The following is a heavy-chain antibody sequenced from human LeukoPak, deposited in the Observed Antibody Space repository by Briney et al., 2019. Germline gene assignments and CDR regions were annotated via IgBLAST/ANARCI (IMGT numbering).Heavy chain of an antibody. J-gene: IGHJ4*02. CDR3: AKCTYWSGYSAIDY. V-gene: IGHV3-30*18. D-gene: IGHD3-3*01. Sequence: GGPLRLSCATSGFTFKTFGMHWVRQAPGKGLEWVAIISYDGSSSFYADSVKGRFTISRDNSKSTLYLEMNSLRAADTAVYYCAKCTYWSGYSAIDYWGQGTLVTVSS. CDR2: ISYDGSSS. CDR1: GFTFKTFG.